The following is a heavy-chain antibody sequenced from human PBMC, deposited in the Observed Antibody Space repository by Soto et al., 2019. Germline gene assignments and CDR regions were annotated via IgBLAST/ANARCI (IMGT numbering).Heavy chain of an antibody. D-gene: IGHD3-9*01. Sequence: SETLSLTCVVSGGAFSTYYYNWIRQSPGKGLEWIGEINHSGSNNYSPSLKSRVTMSLDTSKNQFSLKLTSVTAADTAVYYCARGGSNDWQVAFDIWGQGTMVTVSS. CDR2: INHSGSN. CDR3: ARGGSNDWQVAFDI. V-gene: IGHV4-34*01. J-gene: IGHJ3*02. CDR1: GGAFSTYY.